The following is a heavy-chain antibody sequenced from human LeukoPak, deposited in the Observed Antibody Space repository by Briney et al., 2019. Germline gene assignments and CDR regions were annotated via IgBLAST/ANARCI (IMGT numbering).Heavy chain of an antibody. J-gene: IGHJ5*02. CDR1: GCSISSYY. CDR2: IYTSGST. Sequence: SETLSLTCTVSGCSISSYYWSWIRQPPGKGLEWIGYIYTSGSTNYNPALKSRVTITVDTSKNQFSLKMSSVTAADTAVYYCARGISWFDLWGQGTLVTVSS. D-gene: IGHD2-15*01. V-gene: IGHV4-4*09. CDR3: ARGISWFDL.